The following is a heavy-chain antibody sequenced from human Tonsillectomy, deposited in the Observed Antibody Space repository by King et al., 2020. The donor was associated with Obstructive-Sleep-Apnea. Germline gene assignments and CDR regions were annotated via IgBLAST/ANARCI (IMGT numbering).Heavy chain of an antibody. CDR1: GFIFRSYD. CDR3: ARAVRPWLGPHFSGLDV. J-gene: IGHJ6*02. Sequence: QLVQSGGGVLQPGRSLRLSCAASGFIFRSYDMHWVRQVPGKGLDWVAFVRHDGDKQFYADSVKGRFTVSRDNSKNTVGLQLNGLRAEDTGVYFCARAVRPWLGPHFSGLDVWGQGSTVTVSS. CDR2: VRHDGDKQ. D-gene: IGHD6-19*01. V-gene: IGHV3-30*02.